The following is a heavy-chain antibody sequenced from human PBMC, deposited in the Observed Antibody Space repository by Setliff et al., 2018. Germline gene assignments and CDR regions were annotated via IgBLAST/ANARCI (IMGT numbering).Heavy chain of an antibody. Sequence: GASVKVSCKASGYTFSDYIINWVRQAPGQGLEWVGWISPYTGKTYFAQKLQGRVTMTTDTSTGIAYMELRSLRSDDSAVYYCARINFYVSSGHYYAPDYWGLGTLVTVSS. J-gene: IGHJ4*02. D-gene: IGHD3-22*01. CDR2: ISPYTGKT. V-gene: IGHV1-18*01. CDR1: GYTFSDYI. CDR3: ARINFYVSSGHYYAPDY.